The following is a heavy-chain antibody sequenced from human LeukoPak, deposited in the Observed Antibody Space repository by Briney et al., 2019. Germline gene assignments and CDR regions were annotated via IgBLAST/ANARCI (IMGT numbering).Heavy chain of an antibody. J-gene: IGHJ6*03. Sequence: PSETLSLTCAVSGGSITNGHSWIWVRQPPEKGLEWIGEIFHHGNTNYNPSLKRRVTISLDKSKNRFSLTLTSVTVADTAVYYCARERDDIVVVPAALDYYYYMDVWGKGTTVTVSS. CDR2: IFHHGNT. CDR3: ARERDDIVVVPAALDYYYYMDV. D-gene: IGHD2-2*01. CDR1: GGSITNGHS. V-gene: IGHV4-4*02.